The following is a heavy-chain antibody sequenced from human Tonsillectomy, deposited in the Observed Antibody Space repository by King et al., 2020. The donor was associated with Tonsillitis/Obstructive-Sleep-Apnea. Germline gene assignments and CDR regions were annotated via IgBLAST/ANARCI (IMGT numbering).Heavy chain of an antibody. J-gene: IGHJ4*02. CDR3: ALAMAARGPTVQCFDY. D-gene: IGHD6-6*01. CDR2: YSRSCRDI. Sequence: VQLVESGGGLVKPGGSLRLSCTASGFTFSSYSMHWVRQAPGKGLEWVASYSRSCRDIYYGYSVQGLFTVSRDNTRDSLYLQMNTLRAEDTAVYYCALAMAARGPTVQCFDYRGQGNLVTVSS. CDR1: GFTFSSYS. V-gene: IGHV3-21*01.